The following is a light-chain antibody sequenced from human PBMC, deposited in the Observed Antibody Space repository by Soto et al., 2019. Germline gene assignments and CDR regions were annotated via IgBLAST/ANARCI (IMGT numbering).Light chain of an antibody. CDR1: QTISSW. Sequence: DIQMTQSPSTLSGSVGDRVTITCRASQTISSWLAWYQQKPGKAPKLLIYAASSLQSGVPSRFSGSGSGTDFTLTISSLQPEHFATYYCQQANSFPITFGQGTRLEIK. CDR2: AAS. CDR3: QQANSFPIT. V-gene: IGKV1-12*01. J-gene: IGKJ5*01.